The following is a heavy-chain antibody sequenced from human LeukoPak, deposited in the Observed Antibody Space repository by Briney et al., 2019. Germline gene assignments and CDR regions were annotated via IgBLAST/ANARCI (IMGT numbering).Heavy chain of an antibody. CDR2: ISSSSSST. CDR3: APSCGSDCPGAY. Sequence: GGSLRLSCVAPGFTFSTYTISWVRQPPGRGRKWSSAISSSSSSTSYADSVKGRFTISRDNAKNSLFLQINSLRAEDTAVYYCAPSCGSDCPGAYWGQGTLVTVSS. V-gene: IGHV3-21*04. J-gene: IGHJ4*02. CDR1: GFTFSTYT. D-gene: IGHD2-21*02.